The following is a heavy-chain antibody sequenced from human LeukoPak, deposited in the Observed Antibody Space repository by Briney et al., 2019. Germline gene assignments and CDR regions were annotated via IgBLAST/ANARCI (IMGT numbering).Heavy chain of an antibody. J-gene: IGHJ3*02. CDR3: ARGPYYGSRSAFDI. V-gene: IGHV4-39*07. Sequence: SETLSLTCTVSGGSVSSGSYYWGWIRQPPGKGLEWMGEINHSVSTNYNPSLKSRVTISVDTSKNQVSLKLSSVTAADTAVYYCARGPYYGSRSAFDIWGQGTMVTVSS. D-gene: IGHD3-10*01. CDR2: INHSVST. CDR1: GGSVSSGSYY.